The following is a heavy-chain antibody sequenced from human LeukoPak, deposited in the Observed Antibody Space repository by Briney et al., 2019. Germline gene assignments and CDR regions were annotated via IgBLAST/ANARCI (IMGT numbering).Heavy chain of an antibody. D-gene: IGHD2-8*01. CDR3: AKDHSCTNGVCSLGH. CDR2: IGGSGGST. CDR1: GFTFSSYS. J-gene: IGHJ4*02. Sequence: GGSLRLSCAASGFTFSSYSMNWVRQAPGKGLEWVSAIGGSGGSTDYADSVKGRFTISRDNSKDTLFLQMSSLRAEDTAVYYCAKDHSCTNGVCSLGHWGQGTLVIVSS. V-gene: IGHV3-23*01.